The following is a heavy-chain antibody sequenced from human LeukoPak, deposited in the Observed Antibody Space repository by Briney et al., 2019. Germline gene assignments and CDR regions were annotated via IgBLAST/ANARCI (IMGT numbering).Heavy chain of an antibody. CDR2: ISYDGSIK. CDR1: GFTFSSYG. CDR3: AKDRGSGHSVPYGMDV. V-gene: IGHV3-30*18. Sequence: GRSLRLSCAASGFTFSSYGMHWVRQAPGTGLEWVAVISYDGSIKYYADSVKGRFTISRDNSKNTLYLQMNSLRAEDTAVYYCAKDRGSGHSVPYGMDVWGQGTTVTVSS. D-gene: IGHD2-15*01. J-gene: IGHJ6*02.